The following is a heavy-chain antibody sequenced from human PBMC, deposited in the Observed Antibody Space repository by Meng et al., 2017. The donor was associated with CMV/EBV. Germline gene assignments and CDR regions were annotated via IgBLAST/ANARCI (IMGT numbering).Heavy chain of an antibody. Sequence: ASVKVSCKASGGTFSSYAISWVRQAPGQGLEWMGWINPNSGGTNYAQKFQGRVTTTRDTSISTAYMELSRLRSDDTAVYYCARASSGYGSAFDIWGQGTMVTVSS. J-gene: IGHJ3*02. CDR3: ARASSGYGSAFDI. CDR1: GGTFSSYA. D-gene: IGHD3-22*01. CDR2: INPNSGGT. V-gene: IGHV1-2*02.